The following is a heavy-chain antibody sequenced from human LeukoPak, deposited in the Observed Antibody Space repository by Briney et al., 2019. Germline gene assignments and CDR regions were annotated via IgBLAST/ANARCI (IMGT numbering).Heavy chain of an antibody. V-gene: IGHV1-2*06. Sequence: ASVKVSCKASGYTFTDYYMHWVRQAPGQGLEWMGRINPNSGGTNYAQKFQGRVTITRDTSISTAYMALSRLRSHDTAVYYFARVGYYYDSSGYYNFDYWGQGTLVTVSS. CDR2: INPNSGGT. D-gene: IGHD3-22*01. CDR1: GYTFTDYY. CDR3: ARVGYYYDSSGYYNFDY. J-gene: IGHJ4*02.